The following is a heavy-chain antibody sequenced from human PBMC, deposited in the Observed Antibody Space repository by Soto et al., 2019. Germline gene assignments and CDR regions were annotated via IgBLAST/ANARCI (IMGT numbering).Heavy chain of an antibody. J-gene: IGHJ4*02. Sequence: QVQLVQSGAEVKKPGSSVKVSCKASGGTFNTFAISWVRQAPGQGLEWMGGIIPIFGPANYAQKFQGRVTITAYKSTSTAYLELSSLRSEDTAVYYCARAAKRYFDYWGQGTLVTVSS. CDR2: IIPIFGPA. V-gene: IGHV1-69*06. CDR3: ARAAKRYFDY. CDR1: GGTFNTFA.